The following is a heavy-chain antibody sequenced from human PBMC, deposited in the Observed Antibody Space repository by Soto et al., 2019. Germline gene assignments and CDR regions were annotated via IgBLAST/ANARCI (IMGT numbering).Heavy chain of an antibody. CDR1: GGSISSGGYS. CDR2: IYDSGST. Sequence: PSETLSLTCAVSGGSISSGGYSWSWIRQPPGKGLEWIGYIYDSGSTYYNPSLKSRVTISVDASKNQFSLKLSSGTAADTAVYYCARQRYSYGSISFAYWGQGTLVTVSS. J-gene: IGHJ4*02. CDR3: ARQRYSYGSISFAY. V-gene: IGHV4-30-2*01. D-gene: IGHD5-18*01.